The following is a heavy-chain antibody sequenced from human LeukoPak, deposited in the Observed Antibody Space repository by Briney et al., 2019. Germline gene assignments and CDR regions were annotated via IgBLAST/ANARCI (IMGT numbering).Heavy chain of an antibody. CDR2: IYYRGSA. CDR3: ARDSQGSMMDV. CDR1: GGSISTYY. V-gene: IGHV4-59*01. Sequence: SETLSLTSTVSGGSISTYYWSWIRQPPGRGLEWIGHIYYRGSANYNPSLTSRVTISIDTSKNQFSVKLSSVTAADTAVYYCARDSQGSMMDVWGKGTTVTISS. J-gene: IGHJ6*04.